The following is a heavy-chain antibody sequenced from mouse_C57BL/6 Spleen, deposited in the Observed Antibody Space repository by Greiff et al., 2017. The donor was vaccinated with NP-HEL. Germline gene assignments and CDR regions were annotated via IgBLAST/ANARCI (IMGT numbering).Heavy chain of an antibody. Sequence: VQLQQSGAELARPGASVKMSCKASGYTFTSYTMHWVKQRPGQGLEWIGYINPSSGYTKYNQKFKDKATLTADKSSSTAYMQLSSLTSEDSAVYYCARGGQVSHWFAYWGQGTLVTVSA. J-gene: IGHJ3*01. CDR2: INPSSGYT. CDR1: GYTFTSYT. CDR3: ARGGQVSHWFAY. D-gene: IGHD1-3*01. V-gene: IGHV1-4*01.